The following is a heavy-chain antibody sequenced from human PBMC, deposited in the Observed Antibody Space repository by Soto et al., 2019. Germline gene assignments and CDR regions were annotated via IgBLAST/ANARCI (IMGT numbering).Heavy chain of an antibody. V-gene: IGHV3-74*01. J-gene: IGHJ3*02. CDR2: TKSDGSST. CDR1: GFTFSSYW. CDR3: ARVQRELETDAFDI. D-gene: IGHD1-1*01. Sequence: EVQLVESGGGLVQPGGSLRLSCAASGFTFSSYWMHWVRQAPGKGLVWVARTKSDGSSTSYADSVKGRFTISRDNAKNTLYLQVNSLRAADTAVYYCARVQRELETDAFDIWGQGTMVTDSS.